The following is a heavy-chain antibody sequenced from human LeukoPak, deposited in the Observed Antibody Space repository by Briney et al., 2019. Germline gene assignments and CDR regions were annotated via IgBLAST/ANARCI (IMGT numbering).Heavy chain of an antibody. D-gene: IGHD3-22*01. Sequence: GGSLRLSCAASGFTSSSYSMNWVRQAPGKGLEWVSSISSSSSYIYYADSVKGRFTISRDNAKNSLYLQMNSLRAEDTAVYYCARVFTYYYDSSGYPDAFDIWGQGTMVTVSS. CDR1: GFTSSSYS. CDR3: ARVFTYYYDSSGYPDAFDI. V-gene: IGHV3-21*01. J-gene: IGHJ3*02. CDR2: ISSSSSYI.